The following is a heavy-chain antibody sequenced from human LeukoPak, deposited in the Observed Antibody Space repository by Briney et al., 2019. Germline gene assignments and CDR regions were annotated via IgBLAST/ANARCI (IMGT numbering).Heavy chain of an antibody. Sequence: GGSLRLSCAASGFTFSSYGMHWVRQAPGKGLEWVAVIWYDGSNKYYADSVKGRFTISRDNSKNTLYLQMNSLRVEDTAVYFCAKRGVVIRVILVGFHKEAYYFDSWGQGALVTVSS. CDR2: IWYDGSNK. CDR3: AKRGVVIRVILVGFHKEAYYFDS. D-gene: IGHD3-22*01. CDR1: GFTFSSYG. V-gene: IGHV3-33*06. J-gene: IGHJ4*02.